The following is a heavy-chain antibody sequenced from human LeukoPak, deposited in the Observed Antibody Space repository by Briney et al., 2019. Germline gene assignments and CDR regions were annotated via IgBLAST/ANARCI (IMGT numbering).Heavy chain of an antibody. CDR1: GFTFGDYA. CDR2: IRSKAYGGTT. CDR3: TRGFAFGGVTVPLFDY. D-gene: IGHD3-16*02. J-gene: IGHJ4*02. V-gene: IGHV3-49*04. Sequence: PGGSLRLSCTASGFTFGDYAMSWVRQAPGKGLEWVGFIRSKAYGGTTEYAASVKGRFTISRDDSKSIAYLQMNSLKTEDTAVYYCTRGFAFGGVTVPLFDYWGQGTLATVSS.